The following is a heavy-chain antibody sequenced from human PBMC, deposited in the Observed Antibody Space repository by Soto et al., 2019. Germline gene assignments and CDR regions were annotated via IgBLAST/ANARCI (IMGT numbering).Heavy chain of an antibody. D-gene: IGHD1-26*01. CDR2: MSSDGSKI. CDR3: AKDEGVGGTLGLFDY. J-gene: IGHJ4*02. Sequence: QVQLVESGGGAVQPGESLRLSCVASGFDFTYYAMHWVRQAPGKGLESVAVMSSDGSKIHHTDSVKGRLTISRDNSQTTLYLQMTSLRKEDTAVYLCAKDEGVGGTLGLFDYWGQGTLVSVSS. V-gene: IGHV3-30*18. CDR1: GFDFTYYA.